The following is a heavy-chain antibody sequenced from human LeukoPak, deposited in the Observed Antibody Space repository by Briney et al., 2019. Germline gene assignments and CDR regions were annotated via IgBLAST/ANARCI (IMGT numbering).Heavy chain of an antibody. V-gene: IGHV3-66*02. CDR1: GLSVSANY. D-gene: IGHD2-15*01. J-gene: IGHJ4*02. Sequence: GGSLRLSCTASGLSVSANYMSWVRQAPGKGLEWVSVIHNGGDTYYADSVKGRFTISRDNSKNTLYLQMNSLRAEDTAVYYCAREGYCSGASCPNSNRYFDFWGQGTLVTVSS. CDR2: IHNGGDT. CDR3: AREGYCSGASCPNSNRYFDF.